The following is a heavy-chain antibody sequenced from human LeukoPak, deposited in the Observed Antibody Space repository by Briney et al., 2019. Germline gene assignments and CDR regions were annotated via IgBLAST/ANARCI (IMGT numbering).Heavy chain of an antibody. V-gene: IGHV3-23*01. Sequence: GGSLRLSCAASGFTFTTYAMTWVRQAPGKGPEWVSTVSGSGGRTFYADSLKGRFTISRDNSKNTLYLQMNSLRPEDTAVYSCAMGPPYGGYSARGQGTLVTVSP. CDR2: VSGSGGRT. J-gene: IGHJ4*02. CDR3: AMGPPYGGYSA. CDR1: GFTFTTYA. D-gene: IGHD5-12*01.